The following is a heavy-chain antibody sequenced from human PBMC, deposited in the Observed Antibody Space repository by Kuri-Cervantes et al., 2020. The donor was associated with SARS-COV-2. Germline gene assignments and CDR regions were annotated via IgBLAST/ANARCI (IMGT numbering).Heavy chain of an antibody. J-gene: IGHJ4*02. D-gene: IGHD3-3*01. Sequence: GGSLRLSCAASGFTFSNAWMSWVRQAPGKGLEWVGRIKSKTDGGTTDYAAPVKGRFTIPRDDSKNTLYLQMNSLRAEDTAVYYCASGYSIDYWGQGTLVTVSS. CDR2: IKSKTDGGTT. CDR1: GFTFSNAW. V-gene: IGHV3-15*01. CDR3: ASGYSIDY.